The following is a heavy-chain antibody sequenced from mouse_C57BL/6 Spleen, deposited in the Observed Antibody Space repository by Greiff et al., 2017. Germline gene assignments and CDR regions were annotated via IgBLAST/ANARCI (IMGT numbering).Heavy chain of an antibody. CDR3: AREGDYDAPLDY. Sequence: VQLKESGGGLVKPGGSLKLSCAASGFTFSSYAMSWVRQTPEKRLEWVATISDGGSYTYYPDNVKGRFTISRDNAKNNLYLQMSHLKSEDTAMYYCAREGDYDAPLDYWGQGTTLTVSS. CDR1: GFTFSSYA. V-gene: IGHV5-4*01. D-gene: IGHD2-3*01. J-gene: IGHJ2*01. CDR2: ISDGGSYT.